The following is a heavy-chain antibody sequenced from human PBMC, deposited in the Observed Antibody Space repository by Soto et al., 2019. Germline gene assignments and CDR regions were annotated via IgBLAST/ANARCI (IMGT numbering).Heavy chain of an antibody. V-gene: IGHV4-59*06. CDR2: IYYSGST. CDR1: GDSVTSHY. D-gene: IGHD7-27*01. J-gene: IGHJ4*02. CDR3: ARTLKRLPVAPGAIDS. Sequence: SETLSLTCSFSGDSVTSHYLTWIRQSPEKGLEWIGYIYYSGSTYYNPSLKSRVFILMDTSKNQFSLDLNSVTAADTAVYYCARTLKRLPVAPGAIDSWGQGTLVTVS.